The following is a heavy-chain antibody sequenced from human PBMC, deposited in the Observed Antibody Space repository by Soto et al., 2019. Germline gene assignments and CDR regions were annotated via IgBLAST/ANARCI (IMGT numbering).Heavy chain of an antibody. CDR2: IIPIFGTA. J-gene: IGHJ6*02. D-gene: IGHD2-2*01. CDR1: GFTFSSYA. V-gene: IGHV1-69*01. CDR3: ARDFLGYCSSNSGSGSYYYYGMDV. Sequence: QVQLLQSGAEVKKPGSSVKVSCKASGFTFSSYAISWVRQAPGQGLEWMGGIIPIFGTANYAQTFQGRVTITADESTSTAYMELSSLRSEDTAVYYCARDFLGYCSSNSGSGSYYYYGMDVWGQGTTVTVSS.